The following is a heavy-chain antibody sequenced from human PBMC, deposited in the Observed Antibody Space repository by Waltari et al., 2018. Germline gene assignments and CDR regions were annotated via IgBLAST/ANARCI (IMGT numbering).Heavy chain of an antibody. J-gene: IGHJ4*02. CDR1: GFTCSSYG. CDR2: IWYDGSNK. D-gene: IGHD3-10*01. V-gene: IGHV3-30*18. Sequence: QVQLVESGGGVVQPGRSLRLSCAASGFTCSSYGMHWVRQDPGKGLEWVAVIWYDGSNKYYADSVKGRFTISRDNSKNTLYLQMNSLRAEDTAMYYCAKGDPGDYWGQGTLVTVSS. CDR3: AKGDPGDY.